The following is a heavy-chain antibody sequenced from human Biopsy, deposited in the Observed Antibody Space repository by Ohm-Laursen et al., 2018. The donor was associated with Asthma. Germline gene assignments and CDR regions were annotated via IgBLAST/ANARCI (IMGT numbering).Heavy chain of an antibody. CDR1: GYTFTSNA. CDR3: AREVGATRYDT. V-gene: IGHV1-3*01. Sequence: SVKVSCKASGYTFTSNAIHWMRQAPGQSLEWMAWLNPVNGNTKYSQQFQGRVTITRDTSASTAYMELSSLTSEDTAVFYCAREVGATRYDTWGLGTVVSVSS. D-gene: IGHD1-26*01. CDR2: LNPVNGNT. J-gene: IGHJ5*01.